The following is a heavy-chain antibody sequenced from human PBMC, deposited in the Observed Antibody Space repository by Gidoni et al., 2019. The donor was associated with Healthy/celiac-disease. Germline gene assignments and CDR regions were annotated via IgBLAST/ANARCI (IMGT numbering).Heavy chain of an antibody. CDR2: IYPGDSDT. Sequence: EVQLVQSGAEVKKPGESLKISCKGSGYSFTSSWIGWVRQMPGKGLEWMGIIYPGDSDTRYSPSFQGQVTISADKSISTAYLQWSSLKASDTAMYYCARHPPYYYDSSGYYPPDYWGQGTLVTVSS. CDR3: ARHPPYYYDSSGYYPPDY. V-gene: IGHV5-51*01. J-gene: IGHJ4*02. D-gene: IGHD3-22*01. CDR1: GYSFTSSW.